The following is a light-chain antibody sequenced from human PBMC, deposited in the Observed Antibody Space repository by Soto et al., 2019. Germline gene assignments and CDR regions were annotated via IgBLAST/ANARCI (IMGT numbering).Light chain of an antibody. J-gene: IGLJ1*01. V-gene: IGLV2-8*01. CDR3: SSYVGTNSYV. Sequence: QSALTQPPSASGSPGQSVTICCTGTSSDVGGYNYVSWYQQHPGKAPKLIIYEVYKRPSGVPDRFSGSKSGNTAALTVSGLQAEDEADYYCSSYVGTNSYVFGTGTKVTVL. CDR1: SSDVGGYNY. CDR2: EVY.